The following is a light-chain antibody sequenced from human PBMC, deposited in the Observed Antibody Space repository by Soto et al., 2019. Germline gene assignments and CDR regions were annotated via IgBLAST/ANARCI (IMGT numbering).Light chain of an antibody. CDR2: GAF. CDR3: QQYNNWPLT. CDR1: QSVSSSF. V-gene: IGKV3-20*01. J-gene: IGKJ4*01. Sequence: EIVLTQSPGTLSLSPGERATLSCRASQSVSSSFLAWYQQKPGQAPRLLIYGAFNRATGIPDRFSGSGSGTDFTLTISSLQSEDFAVYYCQQYNNWPLTFGGGTKVEIK.